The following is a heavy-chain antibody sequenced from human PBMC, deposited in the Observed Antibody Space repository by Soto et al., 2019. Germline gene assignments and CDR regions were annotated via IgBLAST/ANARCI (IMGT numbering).Heavy chain of an antibody. CDR2: IYWDDSE. J-gene: IGHJ4*02. CDR3: AHSTYYYDSSGYYRNFDY. Sequence: QITLKESGPPLVKPTQTLTLTCTFSGFSFSTSGAGVGWIRQPPGKALEWLAVIYWDDSERYSPSLKSRLTVTKTTSTHQVVLTMTNMDPADTGTYFCAHSTYYYDSSGYYRNFDYWGQGILVTVSS. CDR1: GFSFSTSGAG. D-gene: IGHD3-22*01. V-gene: IGHV2-5*02.